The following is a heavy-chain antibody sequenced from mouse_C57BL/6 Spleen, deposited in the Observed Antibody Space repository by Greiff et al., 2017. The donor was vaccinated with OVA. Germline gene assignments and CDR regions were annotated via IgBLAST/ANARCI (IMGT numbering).Heavy chain of an antibody. Sequence: VQLQQPGAELVRPGSSVKLSCKASGYTFTSYWMHWVKQRPIQGLEWIGNIDPSDSETHYNQKFKDKATLTVDKSSSTAYMHLISLTSEDSAVYYCARNYYGSSWYFDVWGTGTTVTVSS. V-gene: IGHV1-52*01. J-gene: IGHJ1*03. CDR3: ARNYYGSSWYFDV. CDR2: IDPSDSET. D-gene: IGHD1-1*01. CDR1: GYTFTSYW.